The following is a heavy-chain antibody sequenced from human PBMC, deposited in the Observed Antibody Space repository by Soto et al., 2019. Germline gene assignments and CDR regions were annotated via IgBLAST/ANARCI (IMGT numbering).Heavy chain of an antibody. CDR1: GGSISSSSYY. D-gene: IGHD6-6*01. V-gene: IGHV4-39*01. J-gene: IGHJ4*02. CDR3: ARSQYSSSFRFDY. Sequence: SETLSLTCTVSGGSISSSSYYWGWIRQPPGKGLEWIGSIYYSGSTYYNPSLKSRVTISVDTSKNQFSLKLSSVTAADTAVYYCARSQYSSSFRFDYWGQGTLVTVSS. CDR2: IYYSGST.